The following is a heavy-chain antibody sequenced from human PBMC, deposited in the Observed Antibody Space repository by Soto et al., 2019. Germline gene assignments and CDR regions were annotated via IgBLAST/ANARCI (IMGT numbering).Heavy chain of an antibody. CDR3: ATSIVVVTALAY. V-gene: IGHV1-3*01. D-gene: IGHD2-21*02. J-gene: IGHJ4*02. Sequence: QVQLVQSGAEVKKPGASVKVSCKASGYTFPSYALHWVRQAPGQRLEWMGWINAGKGNTKYSPKFQGRVTITRDTAASTAYMELSNLRSEDRAVYYCATSIVVVTALAYWGQGTLVTVAS. CDR1: GYTFPSYA. CDR2: INAGKGNT.